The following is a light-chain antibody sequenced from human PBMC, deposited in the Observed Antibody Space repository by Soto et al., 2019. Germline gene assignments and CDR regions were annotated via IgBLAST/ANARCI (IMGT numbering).Light chain of an antibody. V-gene: IGLV4-60*02. Sequence: QSVLTQSSSASASLGSSVKLTCTLSSGHSSYIIAWHQQQPGKAPRYLMKLEGSGSYNKGSGVPDRFSGSSSGADRYLTISNLHFEEEADYYCETWDSNTHTVFGGGTKLTVL. CDR1: SGHSSYI. CDR3: ETWDSNTHTV. CDR2: LEGSGSY. J-gene: IGLJ3*02.